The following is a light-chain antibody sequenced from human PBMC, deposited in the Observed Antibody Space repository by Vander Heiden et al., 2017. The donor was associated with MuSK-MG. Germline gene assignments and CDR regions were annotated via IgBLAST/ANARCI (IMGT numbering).Light chain of an antibody. V-gene: IGKV3-20*01. CDR1: QSVSSNY. J-gene: IGKJ2*01. CDR3: QQDGSSPYT. CDR2: DAS. Sequence: EIVLTQSPGTLSLSPGERATLSCRASQSVSSNYLAWYQQKPGQAPRLLICDASSRAAGIPDRFSGSGSGTEFTLTITRLEPDDFAVYYCQQDGSSPYTFGQWTKLEIK.